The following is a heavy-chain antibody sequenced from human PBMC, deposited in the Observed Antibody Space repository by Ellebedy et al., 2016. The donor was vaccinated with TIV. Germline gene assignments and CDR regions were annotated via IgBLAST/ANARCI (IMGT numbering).Heavy chain of an antibody. D-gene: IGHD3-22*01. Sequence: AASVKVSCKASGGTFSSYGISWVRQAPGQGLEWMGRIIPKVGIANYAQKFQGRVTITADKFTSTAYMELNSLRSEDTAVYYCARDGDYYDSSGHYYYYGMDVWGQGTTVTVSS. CDR2: IIPKVGIA. V-gene: IGHV1-69*04. CDR1: GGTFSSYG. J-gene: IGHJ6*02. CDR3: ARDGDYYDSSGHYYYYGMDV.